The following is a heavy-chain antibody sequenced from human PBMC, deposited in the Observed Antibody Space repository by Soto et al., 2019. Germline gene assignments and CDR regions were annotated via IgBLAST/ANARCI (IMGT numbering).Heavy chain of an antibody. V-gene: IGHV3-74*01. CDR3: TRDIGGKGAY. D-gene: IGHD3-10*01. J-gene: IGHJ4*02. CDR2: IDEYGSTI. Sequence: GGSLWLSCGACGFSFSRYWMHWVRQVPGKGLLWVSRIDEYGSTINYADSVKGRFTISRDNARNTLYLEMNSLRAEDTALYYCTRDIGGKGAYWGPGTLVTVSS. CDR1: GFSFSRYW.